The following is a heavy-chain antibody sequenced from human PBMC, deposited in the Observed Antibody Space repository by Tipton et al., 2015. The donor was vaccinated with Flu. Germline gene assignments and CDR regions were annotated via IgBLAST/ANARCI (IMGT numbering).Heavy chain of an antibody. Sequence: TLSLTCTVSGGSISSGSYYWSWIRQPAGKGLEWIGRIYTSGSTNYNPSLKSRVTMSVDTSKNQFSLKLSSVTAADTAVYYCARVSGLGWFLDYWGQGTLVTVSS. J-gene: IGHJ4*02. CDR2: IYTSGST. D-gene: IGHD2-21*01. CDR3: ARVSGLGWFLDY. V-gene: IGHV4-61*02. CDR1: GGSISSGSYY.